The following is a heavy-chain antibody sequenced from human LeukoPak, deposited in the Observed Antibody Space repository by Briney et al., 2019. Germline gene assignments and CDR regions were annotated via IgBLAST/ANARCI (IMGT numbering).Heavy chain of an antibody. CDR2: ISGSGAST. Sequence: GGSLRLSCAASGFTFYSYAMSWVRQTPGKGPEWVSAISGSGASTYYADSVKGRFTITRDNSKNMVFLQMNSLTAEDTAVYYCARGESYYYGSGSDSSWYFDLWGRGTLVTVSS. D-gene: IGHD3-10*01. J-gene: IGHJ2*01. CDR1: GFTFYSYA. V-gene: IGHV3-23*01. CDR3: ARGESYYYGSGSDSSWYFDL.